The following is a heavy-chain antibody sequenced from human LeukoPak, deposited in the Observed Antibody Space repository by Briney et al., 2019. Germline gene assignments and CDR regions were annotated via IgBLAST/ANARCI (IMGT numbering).Heavy chain of an antibody. CDR2: ISKDGSTT. Sequence: GGSLRLSCAVSGFTFNNFWMHWVRQAPGKGLVWVSRISKDGSTTNYADSVKGRFTISRDNAKNTLYLQMKSLTAEDTALYYCARGASSGYRIDYWGQGTLVTVSS. D-gene: IGHD5-18*01. J-gene: IGHJ4*02. CDR3: ARGASSGYRIDY. V-gene: IGHV3-74*01. CDR1: GFTFNNFW.